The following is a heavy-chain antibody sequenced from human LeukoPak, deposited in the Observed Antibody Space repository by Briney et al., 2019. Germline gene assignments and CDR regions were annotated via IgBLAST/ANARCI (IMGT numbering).Heavy chain of an antibody. CDR3: AKAGSSSYYWSSLGDY. D-gene: IGHD3-22*01. J-gene: IGHJ4*02. CDR1: GFTFSSYA. CDR2: ISGSGGST. Sequence: GGSLRLSCAASGFTFSSYAMSWVRQAPGKGLEWVSAISGSGGSTYYADSVKGRFTISRDNSKNTLYLQMNSLRAEDTAVYYCAKAGSSSYYWSSLGDYWGQGTLVTVSS. V-gene: IGHV3-23*01.